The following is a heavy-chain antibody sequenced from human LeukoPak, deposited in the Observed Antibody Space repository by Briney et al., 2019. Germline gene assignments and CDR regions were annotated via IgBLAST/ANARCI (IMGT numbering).Heavy chain of an antibody. CDR1: GYTFTGYY. CDR2: MNPNRGDT. Sequence: ASVKVSCKASGYTFTGYYIHWMRQAPGQGLEWMGWMNPNRGDTSYAQKFQGRVTMTRDTPINTAYMELSGLISDDTAVYYCGRRRIDCSDTGCYVDYWGQGTLVTVSS. V-gene: IGHV1-2*02. J-gene: IGHJ4*02. CDR3: GRRRIDCSDTGCYVDY. D-gene: IGHD2-15*01.